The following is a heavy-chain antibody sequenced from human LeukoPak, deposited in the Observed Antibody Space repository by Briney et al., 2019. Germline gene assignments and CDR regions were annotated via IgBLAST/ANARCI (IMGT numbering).Heavy chain of an antibody. CDR1: GGSISSYY. Sequence: SETLSLTCTVSGGSISSYYWSWIRQPPGKGLEWIGYIYYSGSTNYNPSLKSRVTISVDTSKNQFSLNLSSVTAADTAVYYCARDGSSSPFDYWGQGTLVTVSS. D-gene: IGHD6-13*01. V-gene: IGHV4-59*08. CDR3: ARDGSSSPFDY. J-gene: IGHJ4*02. CDR2: IYYSGST.